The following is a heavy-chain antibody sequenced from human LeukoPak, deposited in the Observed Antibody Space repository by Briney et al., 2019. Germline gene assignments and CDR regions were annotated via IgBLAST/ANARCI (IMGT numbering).Heavy chain of an antibody. Sequence: GASVKVSCKASGYTFTSYDINWVRQGTGQGLEWMGWMNPNSGNTGYAQKFQGRVTITRNTSISTAYMELSSLRSEDTAVYYCARGLMVRGAYWFDPWGQGTLVTVSS. D-gene: IGHD3-10*01. CDR2: MNPNSGNT. J-gene: IGHJ5*02. CDR1: GYTFTSYD. CDR3: ARGLMVRGAYWFDP. V-gene: IGHV1-8*03.